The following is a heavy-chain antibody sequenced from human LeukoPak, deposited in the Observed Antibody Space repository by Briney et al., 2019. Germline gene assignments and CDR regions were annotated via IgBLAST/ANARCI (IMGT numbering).Heavy chain of an antibody. J-gene: IGHJ4*02. D-gene: IGHD6-19*01. CDR3: ARSSSGWPLYFDC. V-gene: IGHV1-2*02. CDR1: GYTFTDYN. Sequence: ASVKVSCKASGYTFTDYNLHWVRQAPGEGVEWMGWINPKSGGTKFAQKHQGGVTITADTSIDTAYLELSNLKSDGTAIYYCARSSSGWPLYFDCWGQGTLVTVSS. CDR2: INPKSGGT.